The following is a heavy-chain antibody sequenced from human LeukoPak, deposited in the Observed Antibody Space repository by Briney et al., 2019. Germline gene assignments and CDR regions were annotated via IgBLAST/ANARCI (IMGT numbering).Heavy chain of an antibody. D-gene: IGHD3-10*01. J-gene: IGHJ4*02. CDR3: AKDWANYLPGLHGDY. CDR2: ISGSGGST. V-gene: IGHV3-23*01. Sequence: PGGSLRLSCAASGFTFSSYAMSWVRQAPGKGLEWVSAISGSGGSTYYADSVKGRFIISRDNSKNTLYLQMNSLRAEDTAVYYCAKDWANYLPGLHGDYWGQGTLVTVSS. CDR1: GFTFSSYA.